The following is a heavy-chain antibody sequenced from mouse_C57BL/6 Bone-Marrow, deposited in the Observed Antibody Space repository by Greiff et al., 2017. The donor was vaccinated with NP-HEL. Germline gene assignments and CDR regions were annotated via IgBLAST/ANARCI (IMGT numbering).Heavy chain of an antibody. D-gene: IGHD2-3*01. Sequence: VKLMESGPELVKPGASVKISCKASGYAFSSSWMNWVKQRPGKGLEWIGRIYPGDGDTNYNGKFKGKATLTADKSSSTAYMHLSILTSEDSAVYFCARSHDDYAMDYWGQGTSVTVSS. CDR3: ARSHDDYAMDY. CDR2: IYPGDGDT. CDR1: GYAFSSSW. J-gene: IGHJ4*01. V-gene: IGHV1-82*01.